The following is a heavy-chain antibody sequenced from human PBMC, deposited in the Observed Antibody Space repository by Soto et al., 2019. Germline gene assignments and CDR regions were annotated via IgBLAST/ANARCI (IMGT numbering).Heavy chain of an antibody. V-gene: IGHV3-73*02. CDR2: IRNKANNYAT. CDR3: AKQIYGGNS. D-gene: IGHD2-21*02. J-gene: IGHJ4*02. CDR1: GFTFSTSA. Sequence: EMQLVESGGGLVQPGGSLRLCCATSGFTFSTSAMHWVRQVSGKGLEWIARIRNKANNYATTYAPSVKGRFTISRDDSENTVYLHMNSLKIDDTAIYYCAKQIYGGNSWRQGTLVTVSA.